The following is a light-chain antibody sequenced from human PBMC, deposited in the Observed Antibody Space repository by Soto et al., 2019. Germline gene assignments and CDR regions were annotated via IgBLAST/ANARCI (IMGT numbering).Light chain of an antibody. Sequence: EIVLTQSPAPLYFSPGERATLSCRPGRSVTANLAWYQQKPAQAPRLLINEASNRATDIPARFSGSGSETDFTITISSLEPEDFAVYYCQQRSNWRITFGQGTRLEIK. V-gene: IGKV3-11*01. CDR3: QQRSNWRIT. CDR1: RSVTAN. CDR2: EAS. J-gene: IGKJ5*01.